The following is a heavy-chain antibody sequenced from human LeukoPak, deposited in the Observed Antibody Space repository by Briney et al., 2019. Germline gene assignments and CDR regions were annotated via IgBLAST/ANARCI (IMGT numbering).Heavy chain of an antibody. CDR3: ARDPGYYGSGSFDP. J-gene: IGHJ5*02. CDR1: GGSISSYY. D-gene: IGHD3-10*01. V-gene: IGHV4-4*07. CDR2: IYTSGST. Sequence: SETLSLTCTVSGGSISSYYGSWIRQPAGKGLEWIGRIYTSGSTNYNPSLKSRVTMSVDTSKNQFSLKLSSVTAADTAVYYCARDPGYYGSGSFDPWGQGTLVTVSS.